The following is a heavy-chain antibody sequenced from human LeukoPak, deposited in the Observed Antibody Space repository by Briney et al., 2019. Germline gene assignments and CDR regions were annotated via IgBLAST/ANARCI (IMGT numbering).Heavy chain of an antibody. D-gene: IGHD5-18*01. V-gene: IGHV3-23*01. CDR2: ISGSGDNT. CDR3: AAARVPEYFQH. CDR1: GFTFSSYA. J-gene: IGHJ1*01. Sequence: GGSLRLSCAASGFTFSSYAMSWVRQAPGKGLEWVSAISGSGDNTYYADSVKGRFTIPRDNSKNTLYLQINSLRAEHTAVYYCAAARVPEYFQHWGQGTLVTVSS.